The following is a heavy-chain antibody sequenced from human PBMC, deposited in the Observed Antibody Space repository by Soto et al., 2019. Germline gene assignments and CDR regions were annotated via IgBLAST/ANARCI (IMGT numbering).Heavy chain of an antibody. CDR2: INGGTGQT. V-gene: IGHV1-3*01. CDR1: GYSVSTYA. CDR3: ARGKGMEENYYYYGLDI. Sequence: ASVKVSCKVSGYSVSTYAMHWVRQAPGQSLEWMGWINGGTGQTKFSQRFQDRITITRDTSAGTAYMELSSLRSEDTAVYYCARGKGMEENYYYYGLDISRQGPTVTISS. D-gene: IGHD1-1*01. J-gene: IGHJ6*02.